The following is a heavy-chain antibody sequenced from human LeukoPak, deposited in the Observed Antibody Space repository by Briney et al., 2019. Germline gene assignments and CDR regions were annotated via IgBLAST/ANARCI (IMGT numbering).Heavy chain of an antibody. CDR3: ARAQRGCSANSCYLDP. CDR2: ILYTGDT. V-gene: IGHV4-4*02. J-gene: IGHJ5*02. Sequence: SETLSLTCAVSGASVSSGNWWNWARQSPGKGLEWIAEILYTGDTNYNPSLRGRVTLSIDNSNNEASLKLASVTAADSAVYYCARAQRGCSANSCYLDPWGPGILVTVSS. CDR1: GASVSSGNW. D-gene: IGHD2-15*01.